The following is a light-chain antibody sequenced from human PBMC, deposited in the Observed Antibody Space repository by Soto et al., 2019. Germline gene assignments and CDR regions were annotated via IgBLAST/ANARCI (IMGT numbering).Light chain of an antibody. Sequence: EIVLTQSPDTLSLSPGERATLSCRASQTLSGNFLAWYQVRPGQAPRLLLYAVSSRATGIPDTFSGSGSGTDFSHTMSRLGPEAFAVYYCQQGLTVGGRTQVEIK. V-gene: IGKV3-20*01. CDR1: QTLSGNF. CDR2: AVS. CDR3: QQGLT. J-gene: IGKJ4*01.